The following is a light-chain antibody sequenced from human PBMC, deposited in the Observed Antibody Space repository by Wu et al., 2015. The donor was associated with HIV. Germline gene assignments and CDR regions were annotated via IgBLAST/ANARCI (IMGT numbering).Light chain of an antibody. J-gene: IGKJ1*01. CDR1: QSINTW. CDR2: KAS. CDR3: QHYITYSWT. V-gene: IGKV1-5*03. Sequence: DIQMTQSPSALSASVGDSVTITCRASQSINTWLAWYQQKPGKAPKLLIYKASSLESGVPLRFSGSGSGTEFTLTITSLQPDDFATYYCQHYITYSWTFGQGTKVTNQT.